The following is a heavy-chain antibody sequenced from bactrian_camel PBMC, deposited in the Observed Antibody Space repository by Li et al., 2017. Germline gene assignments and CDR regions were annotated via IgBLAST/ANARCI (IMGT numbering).Heavy chain of an antibody. D-gene: IGHD3*01. CDR2: IYSDGRNT. Sequence: QVQLVESGGGLVQPGGSLRLSCAASGFTFSSYYMSWVRQAPGKGLEWVSSIYSDGRNTYYADSVKGRFTISRDNAKNTVHLQMNSLKSEDTAMYYCAATDPGAVIRTSMRLDVCRAKSSAAFALWGQGTQVTVS. J-gene: IGHJ4*01. CDR1: GFTFSSYY. V-gene: IGHV3-2*01. CDR3: AATDPGAVIRTSMRLDVCRAKSSAAFAL.